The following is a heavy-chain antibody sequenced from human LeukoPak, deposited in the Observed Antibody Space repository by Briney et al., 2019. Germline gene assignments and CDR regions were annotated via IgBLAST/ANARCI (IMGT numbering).Heavy chain of an antibody. CDR2: ISSSSSTI. D-gene: IGHD3-3*01. J-gene: IGHJ1*01. CDR3: ARDRSDFQH. V-gene: IGHV3-48*01. CDR1: GFTFSSYS. Sequence: AGSLRLSCAASGFTFSSYSMNWVRQAPGKGLEWVSYISSSSSTIYYADSVKGRFTISRDNAKNSLYLQMNSLRAEDTAVYYCARDRSDFQHWGQGTLVTVSS.